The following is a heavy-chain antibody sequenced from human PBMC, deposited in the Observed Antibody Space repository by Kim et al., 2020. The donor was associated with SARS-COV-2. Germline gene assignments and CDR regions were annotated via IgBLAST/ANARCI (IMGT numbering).Heavy chain of an antibody. J-gene: IGHJ4*02. CDR3: ARERSFFTATAAFAR. V-gene: IGHV3-33*01. CDR2: LWFDGTIR. D-gene: IGHD4-17*01. Sequence: GGSLRLSCATSGFPFSSYVMHWVRQAPGKGLEWVASLWFDGTIRSYADSVKGRFTISRDNSRSTLYLQMNNLRAEDTALYHCARERSFFTATAAFARWGQGTLVTVSS. CDR1: GFPFSSYV.